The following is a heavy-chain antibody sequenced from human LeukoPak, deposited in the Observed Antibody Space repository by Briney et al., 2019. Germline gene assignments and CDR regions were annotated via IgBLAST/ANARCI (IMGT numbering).Heavy chain of an antibody. J-gene: IGHJ4*02. Sequence: SETLSLTCSVSGDSISTSSYYWGWIRQPPGKGLEWIGTIYHSGTTYYNPSLKSRVTISVDTSKNQFSLNLTSVTAADTAMYYCVRRSGWSLLDYWGQGTLVTVSS. CDR2: IYHSGTT. CDR3: VRRSGWSLLDY. D-gene: IGHD6-19*01. V-gene: IGHV4-39*07. CDR1: GDSISTSSYY.